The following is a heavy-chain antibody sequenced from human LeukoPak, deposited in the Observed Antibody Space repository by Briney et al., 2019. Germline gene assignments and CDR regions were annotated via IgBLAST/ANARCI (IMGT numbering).Heavy chain of an antibody. CDR3: TTDLGITMVRGVIGDAFDI. CDR2: IKSKTDSGTT. CDR1: GFTFSNAW. Sequence: NPGGSLRLSCAASGFTFSNAWMTWVRHAPGKGLEWVGRIKSKTDSGTTDYAAPVKGRFTISRDDSQNTLYLQMNSLKTEDTAVYYCTTDLGITMVRGVIGDAFDIWGQGTMVTVSS. J-gene: IGHJ3*02. V-gene: IGHV3-15*01. D-gene: IGHD3-10*01.